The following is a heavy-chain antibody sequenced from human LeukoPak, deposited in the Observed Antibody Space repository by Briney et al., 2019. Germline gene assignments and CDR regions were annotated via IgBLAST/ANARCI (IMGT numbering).Heavy chain of an antibody. Sequence: ASVKVSCKASGYTFTGYYMHWVRQAPGQGLEWMEWINPNSGGTNYAQKFQGRVTMTRDTSISTAYMELSRLRSDDTAVYYCAREGNGEYYFDYWGQGTLVTVSS. CDR1: GYTFTGYY. D-gene: IGHD3-10*01. J-gene: IGHJ4*02. V-gene: IGHV1-2*02. CDR2: INPNSGGT. CDR3: AREGNGEYYFDY.